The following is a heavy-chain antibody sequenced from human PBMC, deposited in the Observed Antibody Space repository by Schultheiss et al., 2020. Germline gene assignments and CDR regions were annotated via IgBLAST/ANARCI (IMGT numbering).Heavy chain of an antibody. Sequence: GESLKISCAASGFTFSNAWMNWVRQATGKGLEWVGRIKSKTDGGTTDYAAPVKGRFTISRDDSKNTLYLQMNSLKTEDTAVYYCTTDHVVRGYYYYGMDVWGQGTTVTVSS. J-gene: IGHJ6*02. D-gene: IGHD3-10*01. CDR3: TTDHVVRGYYYYGMDV. V-gene: IGHV3-15*07. CDR2: IKSKTDGGTT. CDR1: GFTFSNAW.